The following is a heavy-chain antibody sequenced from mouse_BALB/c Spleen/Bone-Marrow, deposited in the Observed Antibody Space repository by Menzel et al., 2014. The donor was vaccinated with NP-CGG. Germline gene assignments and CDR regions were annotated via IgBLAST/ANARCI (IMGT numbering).Heavy chain of an antibody. CDR1: GYAFTNYL. Sequence: QVQLQQPGAELVRPGTSVKVSCKASGYAFTNYLIEWVKQRPGQGLEWIGVINPGSGGTNYNEKFKGKATLTADKSSSTAYMQLSSLTSGDSAVYFCARGGDYGFMDYWGQGTSVTVSS. D-gene: IGHD1-2*01. CDR2: INPGSGGT. V-gene: IGHV1-54*01. CDR3: ARGGDYGFMDY. J-gene: IGHJ4*01.